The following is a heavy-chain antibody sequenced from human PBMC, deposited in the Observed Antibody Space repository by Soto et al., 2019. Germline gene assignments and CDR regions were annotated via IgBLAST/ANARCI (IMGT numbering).Heavy chain of an antibody. V-gene: IGHV1-18*01. CDR1: GYTFTSYG. J-gene: IGHJ4*02. CDR2: ISAYNGNT. CDR3: TKVPIGNIVAVPAAIGGDYSFDY. D-gene: IGHD2-2*01. Sequence: ASVKVSGKASGYTFTSYGISWVRQAPGQGLEWMGWISAYNGNTNYAQKLQGRVNMTTDTTRSRAYMGLRSMRSDDTVSDYWTKVPIGNIVAVPAAIGGDYSFDYWGQGTLVTVSS.